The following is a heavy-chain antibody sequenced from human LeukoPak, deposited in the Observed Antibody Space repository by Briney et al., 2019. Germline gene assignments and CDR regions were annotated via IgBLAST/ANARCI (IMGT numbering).Heavy chain of an antibody. Sequence: TSETLSPTCTVSGGSISSSSYYWGWIRQPPGKGLEWIGSIYYSGSTYYNPSLKSRVTISVDTSKNQFSLKLSSVTAADTAVYYCARGYCSSTSCYGALYYYYYGMDVWGQGTTVTVSS. J-gene: IGHJ6*02. CDR3: ARGYCSSTSCYGALYYYYYGMDV. V-gene: IGHV4-39*01. CDR1: GGSISSSSYY. D-gene: IGHD2-2*01. CDR2: IYYSGST.